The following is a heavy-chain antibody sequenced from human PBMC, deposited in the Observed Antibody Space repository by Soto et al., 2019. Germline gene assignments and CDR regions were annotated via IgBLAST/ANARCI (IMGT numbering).Heavy chain of an antibody. CDR1: GFTFSNYG. CDR3: AKKSGVGATWYFDY. D-gene: IGHD1-26*01. CDR2: LPEIGTNT. V-gene: IGHV3-23*01. J-gene: IGHJ4*02. Sequence: EVQLLESGGGLVQPGGSLRLSCAAYGFTFSNYGMSWVRQAPGKGLEWVSALPEIGTNTYYADSVKGRFTISRDNSKNTLFLQINNLRAGDTAVYYCAKKSGVGATWYFDYWGQGTLVTVSS.